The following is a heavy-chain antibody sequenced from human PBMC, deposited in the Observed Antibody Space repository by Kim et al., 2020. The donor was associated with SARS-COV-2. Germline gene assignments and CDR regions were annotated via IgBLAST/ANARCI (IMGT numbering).Heavy chain of an antibody. CDR3: VRDGGGIVLVAGDP. Sequence: GGSLRLSCATSGFTFNNYAMHWVRQAPGKGLEWVAVIWIDGTKNYSADSVKGRFTISRDSSKNTVYLRMDRLRAEDTAVYYCVRDGGGIVLVAGDPWGPG. CDR1: GFTFNNYA. CDR2: IWIDGTKN. J-gene: IGHJ5*02. D-gene: IGHD2-15*01. V-gene: IGHV3-33*01.